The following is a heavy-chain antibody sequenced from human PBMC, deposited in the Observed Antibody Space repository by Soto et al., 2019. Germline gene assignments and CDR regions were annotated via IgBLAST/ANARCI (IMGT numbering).Heavy chain of an antibody. CDR1: GYTFTGYY. CDR3: ARDGSGYTEGDYDYYYGMDV. J-gene: IGHJ6*02. D-gene: IGHD6-19*01. V-gene: IGHV1-2*04. CDR2: INPNSGGT. Sequence: ASVKVSCKASGYTFTGYYMHWVRQAPGQGLEWMGWINPNSGGTNYAQKFQGWVTMTRDTSISTASMELSRLRSDDTAVYYCARDGSGYTEGDYDYYYGMDVWGQGTTVTVSS.